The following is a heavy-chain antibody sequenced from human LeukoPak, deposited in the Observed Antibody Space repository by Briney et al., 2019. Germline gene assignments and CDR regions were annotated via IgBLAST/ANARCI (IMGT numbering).Heavy chain of an antibody. J-gene: IGHJ4*02. CDR3: ARVHYNTAMVDIDY. V-gene: IGHV3-48*03. CDR2: ISSSGSSV. D-gene: IGHD5-18*01. Sequence: PTGGSLRLSCAASGFTFSSYEMHWVRQAPGKGLEWISYISSSGSSVYYADSVKGRFTISRDNGKNSLYLQMNSLRAEGTAVYYCARVHYNTAMVDIDYWGQGTLVTVSS. CDR1: GFTFSSYE.